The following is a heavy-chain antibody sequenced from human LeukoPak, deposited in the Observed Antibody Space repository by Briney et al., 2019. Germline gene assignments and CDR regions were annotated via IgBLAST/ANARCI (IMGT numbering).Heavy chain of an antibody. V-gene: IGHV4-31*03. Sequence: PSETLSLTCTVSGGSISSGGYYWSWIRQHPGKGLEWIGYIYYSGSTYCNPSLKSRVTISVDTFKNQFSLKLSSVTAADTAVYYCAGGPGGDYFDYWGQGTLVTVSS. D-gene: IGHD2-21*01. CDR3: AGGPGGDYFDY. CDR1: GGSISSGGYY. CDR2: IYYSGST. J-gene: IGHJ4*02.